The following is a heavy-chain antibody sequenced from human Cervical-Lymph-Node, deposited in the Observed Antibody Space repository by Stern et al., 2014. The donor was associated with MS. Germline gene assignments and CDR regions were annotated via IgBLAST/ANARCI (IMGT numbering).Heavy chain of an antibody. Sequence: VQLVESGGGVVRPGRSLRLSCATSGFTFSRYAVLWVRQAPGKGLEWVAAISYDSSNKFYGDSVKGRFTISRDNSKNTLFLQMNNLRPEDSGVYHCARDRLDGDYVYYYGLDVWGQGTTVTVSS. D-gene: IGHD4-17*01. CDR2: ISYDSSNK. CDR1: GFTFSRYA. V-gene: IGHV3-30*04. J-gene: IGHJ6*02. CDR3: ARDRLDGDYVYYYGLDV.